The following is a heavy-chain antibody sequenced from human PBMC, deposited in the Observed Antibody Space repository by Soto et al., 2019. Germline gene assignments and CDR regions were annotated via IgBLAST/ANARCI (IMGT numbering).Heavy chain of an antibody. CDR2: IIPLLKTV. V-gene: IGHV1-69*06. Sequence: QEELVQSGAEVKKPGSSVNVSCKASGGTFASYSITWVRQAPGQRLEWMGAIIPLLKTVNYAQKFQGRVTITGDRSTSTVYMALSRLRSDDTAVYYCARDPVELFGYMDVWGHGTTVTVS. CDR1: GGTFASYS. D-gene: IGHD6-25*01. CDR3: ARDPVELFGYMDV. J-gene: IGHJ6*02.